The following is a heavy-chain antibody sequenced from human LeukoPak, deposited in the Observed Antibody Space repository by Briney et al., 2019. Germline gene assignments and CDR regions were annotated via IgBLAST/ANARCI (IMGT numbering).Heavy chain of an antibody. CDR3: ATKPHYCSSTSCYGNGTFYYYYYGMDV. J-gene: IGHJ6*02. CDR1: GGSISSYY. V-gene: IGHV4-59*01. D-gene: IGHD2-2*01. CDR2: IYYSGGT. Sequence: SETLSLTCTVSGGSISSYYWSWIRQPPGKGLEWIGYIYYSGGTNYNPSLKSRVTISVDTSKNQFSLKLRSVTAADTAVYYCATKPHYCSSTSCYGNGTFYYYYYGMDVWGQGTTVTVSS.